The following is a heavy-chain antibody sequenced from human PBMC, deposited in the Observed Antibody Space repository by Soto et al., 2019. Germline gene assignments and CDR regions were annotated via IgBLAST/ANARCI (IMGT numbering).Heavy chain of an antibody. Sequence: SETLSLTCDVSGDSLSSNSYYWAWIRQPPGKGLEWIGYIYNSGSTKYNASLRSRVTISVDTSKNQFSLRLNSVTAADTAVYYCATGGHEWLIKGVGNFDIWGQGSLVTVSS. CDR1: GDSLSSNSYY. D-gene: IGHD6-19*01. J-gene: IGHJ4*02. V-gene: IGHV4-61*01. CDR3: ATGGHEWLIKGVGNFDI. CDR2: IYNSGST.